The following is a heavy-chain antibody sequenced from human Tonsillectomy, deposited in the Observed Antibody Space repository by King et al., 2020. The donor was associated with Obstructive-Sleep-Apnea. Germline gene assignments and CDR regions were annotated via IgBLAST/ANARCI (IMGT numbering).Heavy chain of an antibody. CDR2: IYYSGST. J-gene: IGHJ6*02. CDR3: ARASSHTYYYYYGMDV. V-gene: IGHV4-39*07. Sequence: QLQESGPGLVKPSETLSLTCTVSGGSISSSSYYWGWIRQPPGKGLEWIGGIYYSGSTYYNPSLKSRVTISVDTSKNQFSLKLSSVTAADTAVYYCARASSHTYYYYYGMDVWGQGTTVTVSS. CDR1: GGSISSSSYY.